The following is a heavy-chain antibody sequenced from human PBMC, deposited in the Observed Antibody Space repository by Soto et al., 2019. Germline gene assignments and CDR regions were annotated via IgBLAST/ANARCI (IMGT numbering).Heavy chain of an antibody. CDR1: GGSISSSSYY. CDR3: ARQIYDSSGYYYAS. Sequence: QMQLQESGPGLVKPSETLSLTCTVSGGSISSSSYYWGWIRQPPGQGLEWLGTIYSLGNTYYNPSLKRRVPISVDKSKSQLFLKLSSVTAPDTAVYYCARQIYDSSGYYYASWGQGTLVTVAS. D-gene: IGHD3-22*01. J-gene: IGHJ4*02. V-gene: IGHV4-39*01. CDR2: IYSLGNT.